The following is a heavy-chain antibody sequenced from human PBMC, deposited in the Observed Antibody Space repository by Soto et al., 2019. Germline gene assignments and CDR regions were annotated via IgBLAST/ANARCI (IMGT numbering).Heavy chain of an antibody. J-gene: IGHJ4*02. CDR2: IIPILGIA. V-gene: IGHV1-69*02. CDR1: GGTFSSYT. CDR3: ARTRDTIFGVVPKFDY. D-gene: IGHD3-3*01. Sequence: SVKVSCKASGGTFSSYTISWVRQAPGQGLEWMGRIIPILGIANYAQKFQGRVTITADKSTSTAYMELSSLRSEDTAVYYCARTRDTIFGVVPKFDYWGQGTLVTVSS.